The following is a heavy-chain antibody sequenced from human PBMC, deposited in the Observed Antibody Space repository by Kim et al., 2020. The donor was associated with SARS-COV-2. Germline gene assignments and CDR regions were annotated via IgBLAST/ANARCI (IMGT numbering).Heavy chain of an antibody. D-gene: IGHD3-10*01. CDR1: GFTFSSYW. V-gene: IGHV3-7*01. J-gene: IGHJ4*02. Sequence: GGSLRLSCAASGFTFSSYWMSWVRQAPGKGLEWVANIKQDGSEKYYVDSVKGRFTISRDNAKNSLYLQMNNLRAEDTAVYYCARETVVLSIGARPAFYFDHWGQGTLGTGSS. CDR2: IKQDGSEK. CDR3: ARETVVLSIGARPAFYFDH.